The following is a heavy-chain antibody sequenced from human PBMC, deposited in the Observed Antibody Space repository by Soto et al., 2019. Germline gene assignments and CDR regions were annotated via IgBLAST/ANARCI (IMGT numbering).Heavy chain of an antibody. Sequence: SETLSLTCAVSGGSISSSNWWSCVRQPTGKGMKWIGEIYHSGSTNYNPSLKIRVTISVDKSKNQFSLKLSSVTAADTAVYYCARYQNLLWFVELAAKHNNYYYDMGVCGQGTT. CDR1: GGSISSSNW. CDR3: ARYQNLLWFVELAAKHNNYYYDMGV. V-gene: IGHV4-4*02. D-gene: IGHD3-10*01. J-gene: IGHJ6*02. CDR2: IYHSGST.